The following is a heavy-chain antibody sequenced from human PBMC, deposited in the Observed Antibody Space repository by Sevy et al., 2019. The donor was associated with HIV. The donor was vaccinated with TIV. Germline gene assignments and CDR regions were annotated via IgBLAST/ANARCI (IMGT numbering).Heavy chain of an antibody. CDR1: GFTFSNYA. V-gene: IGHV3-23*01. CDR3: AKEGRKDY. CDR2: ISGSGGSR. Sequence: GGSLRLSCVASGFTFSNYAMSWVRQAPGKGLYWVSGISGSGGSRNYADSVKGRFTATRDKSWKTLYLQMNSLRAEDTAVYYCAKEGRKDYWGQRTLVTVSS. J-gene: IGHJ4*02.